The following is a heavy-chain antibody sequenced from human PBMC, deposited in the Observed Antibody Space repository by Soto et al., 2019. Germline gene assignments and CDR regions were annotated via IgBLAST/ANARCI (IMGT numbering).Heavy chain of an antibody. Sequence: GGSLRLSCAASGFTFSSYSMNWVRQAPGKGLEWVSSISSSSSYIYYADSVKGRFTISRDNAKNSLDLQMNSLRAEDTAVYYCACSGSYYSNWFDPWGQGTLVTVSS. D-gene: IGHD3-10*02. J-gene: IGHJ5*02. CDR2: ISSSSSYI. CDR3: ACSGSYYSNWFDP. CDR1: GFTFSSYS. V-gene: IGHV3-21*01.